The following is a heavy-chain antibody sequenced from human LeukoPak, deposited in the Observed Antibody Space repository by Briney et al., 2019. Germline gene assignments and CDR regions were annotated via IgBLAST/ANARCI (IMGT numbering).Heavy chain of an antibody. CDR1: GFTLSSYD. Sequence: GGSLRLSCAASGFTLSSYDMHWVRQATGEGLEWVSAIGTAGDTYYPGSVKGRFTISRENAKNSLYLQMNSLRAGDTAVYYCVSGSGWGNFDYWGQGTLVTVSS. J-gene: IGHJ4*02. D-gene: IGHD6-19*01. CDR2: IGTAGDT. V-gene: IGHV3-13*01. CDR3: VSGSGWGNFDY.